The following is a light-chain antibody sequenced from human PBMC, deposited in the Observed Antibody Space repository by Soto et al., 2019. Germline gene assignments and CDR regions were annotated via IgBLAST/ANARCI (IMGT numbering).Light chain of an antibody. CDR2: DVS. CDR3: SSYTSSSTVV. J-gene: IGLJ2*01. CDR1: SSDVGGYNY. Sequence: QSVLTQPASVSGSPGQSITISCTGTSSDVGGYNYVSWYQQHPGKAPKLLIYDVSNRPSGVFNRFSGSKSGNTASLTISGLQAEDEADYYCSSYTSSSTVVFGGGTKVTVL. V-gene: IGLV2-14*01.